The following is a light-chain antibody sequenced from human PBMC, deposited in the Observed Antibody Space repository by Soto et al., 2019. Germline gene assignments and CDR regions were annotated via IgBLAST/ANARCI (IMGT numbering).Light chain of an antibody. CDR2: DAS. J-gene: IGKJ1*01. V-gene: IGKV3D-20*01. CDR1: QSVNSNY. CDR3: QQFGSSPST. Sequence: EIVLTQSPATLSLSPGERATLSCGASQSVNSNYLAWYQQRPGLAPRLLIYDASTRATGIPDRFSGSGSGTDFTLTISRLEPGDFAVYYCQQFGSSPSTLGQGTRVEIK.